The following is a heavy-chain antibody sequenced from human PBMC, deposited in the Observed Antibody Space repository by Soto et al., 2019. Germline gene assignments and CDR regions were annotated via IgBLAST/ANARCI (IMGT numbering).Heavy chain of an antibody. V-gene: IGHV4-34*01. D-gene: IGHD2-2*01. Sequence: SETLSLTCAVYGGSFGGYYWSWIRQPPGKGLEWIGEINHSGSTNYNPSLKSRVTISVDTSKNQFSLKLSSVTAADTAVYYCARGHCSSTSCYASEAWFDPWGQRTLVTVSS. CDR1: GGSFGGYY. J-gene: IGHJ5*02. CDR2: INHSGST. CDR3: ARGHCSSTSCYASEAWFDP.